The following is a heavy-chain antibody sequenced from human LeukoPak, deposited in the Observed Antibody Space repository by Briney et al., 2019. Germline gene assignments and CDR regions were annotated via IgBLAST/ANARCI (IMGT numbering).Heavy chain of an antibody. CDR2: IIPIFGTA. J-gene: IGHJ5*02. Sequence: ASVKVSCKASGGTFSSYAISWVRQAPGQGLEWMGGIIPIFGTANYAQKFQGRVTITADESTSTAYMELSSLRSEDTAVYYCARDRGERGDWFDPWGQGTLVTVSS. CDR1: GGTFSSYA. V-gene: IGHV1-69*01. D-gene: IGHD1-1*01. CDR3: ARDRGERGDWFDP.